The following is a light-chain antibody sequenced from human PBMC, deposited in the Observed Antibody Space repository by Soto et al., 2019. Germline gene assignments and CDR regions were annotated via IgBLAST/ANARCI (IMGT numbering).Light chain of an antibody. J-gene: IGLJ1*01. CDR2: KVS. Sequence: QSALTQPASLSASPGQSITISCTGTSSDIGSYHLVSWYQHQSGKAPKLIIYKVSQWPSGVSDRFSASKSGNTASLTISGLQAEDVSDDDCCSYPGSKVGSVFGRGTKV. CDR1: SSDIGSYHL. V-gene: IGLV2-23*02. CDR3: CSYPGSKVGSV.